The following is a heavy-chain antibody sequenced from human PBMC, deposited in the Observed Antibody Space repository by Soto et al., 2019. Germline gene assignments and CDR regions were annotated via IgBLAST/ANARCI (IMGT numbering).Heavy chain of an antibody. J-gene: IGHJ6*02. CDR1: GVTFSSYA. CDR2: IIPIFGTA. V-gene: IGHV1-69*13. CDR3: ARDRHGSGSYSAYGMDV. Sequence: SVKVSCKASGVTFSSYAISWVRQAPGQGLEWMGGIIPIFGTANYAQKFQGRVTITADESTSTAYMELSSLRSEDTAVYYCARDRHGSGSYSAYGMDVWGQGTTVTVSS. D-gene: IGHD3-10*01.